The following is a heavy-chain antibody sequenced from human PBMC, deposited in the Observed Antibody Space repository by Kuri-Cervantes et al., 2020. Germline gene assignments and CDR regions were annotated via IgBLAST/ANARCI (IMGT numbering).Heavy chain of an antibody. CDR2: ISYDGSNK. CDR1: GFTFSSYG. Sequence: GGSLRLSCAASGFTFSSYGMHWVRQAPGKGLEWVAVISYDGSNKYYADSVKGRFTISRDNSKNTLYLQMNSLRAEDTAVYYCAKEPGVQLQDCDGDCPPLRYYYYYGMDVWGQGTTVTVSS. D-gene: IGHD2-21*02. V-gene: IGHV3-30*18. J-gene: IGHJ6*02. CDR3: AKEPGVQLQDCDGDCPPLRYYYYYGMDV.